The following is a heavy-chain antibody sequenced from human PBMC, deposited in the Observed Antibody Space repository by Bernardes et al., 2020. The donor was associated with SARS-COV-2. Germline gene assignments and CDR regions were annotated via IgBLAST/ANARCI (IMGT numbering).Heavy chain of an antibody. Sequence: GGSLRLSCVASGFTFDDYGMHWVRQVQGKGPEWVSGISWNSGKIVYAASVKGRFTITRDNAKNSLYLQMRSLTPADTALYFCAKDFGADADWYFDLWGRGTLVTVSS. CDR1: GFTFDDYG. D-gene: IGHD3-10*01. J-gene: IGHJ2*01. V-gene: IGHV3-9*01. CDR2: ISWNSGKI. CDR3: AKDFGADADWYFDL.